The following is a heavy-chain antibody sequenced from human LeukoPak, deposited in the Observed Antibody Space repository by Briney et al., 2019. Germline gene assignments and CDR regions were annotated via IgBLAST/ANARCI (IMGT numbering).Heavy chain of an antibody. Sequence: GESLKISCKGSGYSFTSYWIDWVRQTPGKGLEWMGIIYLGDSDTRCSPSFQGQVTISGDKSINIAYVHWTNLKASDTAMYYCARRACSGDSCLDYWGQGTLVTVSS. D-gene: IGHD2-15*01. CDR1: GYSFTSYW. J-gene: IGHJ4*02. CDR2: IYLGDSDT. V-gene: IGHV5-51*01. CDR3: ARRACSGDSCLDY.